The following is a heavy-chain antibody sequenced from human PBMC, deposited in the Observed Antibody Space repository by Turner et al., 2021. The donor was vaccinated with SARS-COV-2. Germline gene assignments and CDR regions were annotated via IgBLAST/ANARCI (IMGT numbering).Heavy chain of an antibody. V-gene: IGHV1-2*02. Sequence: QVQLVQSGAEVKKPGASVKVSCKASGDTFTGYYMHWVRQAPGQGLEWMGWINPNSGGTNYAQKFQGRVTMTRDTSISTVYMELSSLRSEDTAVYYCARGLMGWELPLGYYYYTMDVWGQGTTVTVSS. CDR1: GDTFTGYY. CDR2: INPNSGGT. D-gene: IGHD1-26*01. J-gene: IGHJ6*02. CDR3: ARGLMGWELPLGYYYYTMDV.